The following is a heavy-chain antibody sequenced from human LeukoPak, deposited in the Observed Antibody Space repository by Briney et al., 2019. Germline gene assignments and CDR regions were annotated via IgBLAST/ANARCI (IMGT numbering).Heavy chain of an antibody. CDR1: RYTFTNYG. D-gene: IGHD3-10*01. CDR3: ARDGPAYGSGRMGWFDP. Sequence: ASVKVSCKASRYTFTNYGISWVRQAPGQGLEWMGWISAYNGNTKFAQKLQGRVTMTTDISTSTAYMELRSLRSDDTAVYYCARDGPAYGSGRMGWFDPWGQGTLVTVSS. CDR2: ISAYNGNT. V-gene: IGHV1-18*01. J-gene: IGHJ5*02.